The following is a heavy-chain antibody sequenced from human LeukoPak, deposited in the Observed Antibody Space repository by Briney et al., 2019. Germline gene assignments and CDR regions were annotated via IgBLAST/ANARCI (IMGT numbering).Heavy chain of an antibody. J-gene: IGHJ4*02. Sequence: ASVKVSCKASGGTFSSYAISWVRQAPGQGLEWMGGIIPIFGTANYAQKFQGRVTITADESTSTAYMELSSLRSEDTAVYYCAREHSSGRPFDYWGQGTLVTVSS. V-gene: IGHV1-69*13. CDR2: IIPIFGTA. CDR3: AREHSSGRPFDY. CDR1: GGTFSSYA. D-gene: IGHD6-19*01.